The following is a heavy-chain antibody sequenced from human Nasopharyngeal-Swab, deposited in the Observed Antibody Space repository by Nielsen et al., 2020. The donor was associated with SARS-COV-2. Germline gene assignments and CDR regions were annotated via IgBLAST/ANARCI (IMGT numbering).Heavy chain of an antibody. CDR3: ADISYSSIDY. Sequence: GESLKISCAASGFTLGNYWMSWVRQAPGKGLEWVANINQDGSEKYYLDSVEGRFTISRDNPKNSLYLQMNSLRAEGTAVYYCADISYSSIDYWGQGTLVTVSS. V-gene: IGHV3-7*01. CDR1: GFTLGNYW. J-gene: IGHJ4*02. D-gene: IGHD6-19*01. CDR2: INQDGSEK.